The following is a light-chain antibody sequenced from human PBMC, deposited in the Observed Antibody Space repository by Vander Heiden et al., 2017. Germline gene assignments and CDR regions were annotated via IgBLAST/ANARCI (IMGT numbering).Light chain of an antibody. J-gene: IGLJ3*02. Sequence: SSELTQPPPVSVSPGQPASITCSVDRLGDKYACWYQQKPGQSPVLVIYQDNKRPSGIPERFSGSTSANTATLTISGTQPMDEADYYCQAWDNNIMMFGGRTKLTVL. CDR2: QDN. CDR1: RLGDKY. V-gene: IGLV3-1*01. CDR3: QAWDNNIMM.